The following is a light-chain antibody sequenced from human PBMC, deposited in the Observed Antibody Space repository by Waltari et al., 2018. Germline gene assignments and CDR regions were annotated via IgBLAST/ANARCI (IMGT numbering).Light chain of an antibody. Sequence: QSALTQPPSASGSPGQSVTISCTGTSSDVGGYNFVSWYQHRPGKLPSLIIYEVNTRPSGVPDRFSGSKSGSTASLTVSGLQAEDEADYYCSAHGGTNSYYVFGTGTTVTVL. V-gene: IGLV2-8*01. J-gene: IGLJ1*01. CDR1: SSDVGGYNF. CDR2: EVN. CDR3: SAHGGTNSYYV.